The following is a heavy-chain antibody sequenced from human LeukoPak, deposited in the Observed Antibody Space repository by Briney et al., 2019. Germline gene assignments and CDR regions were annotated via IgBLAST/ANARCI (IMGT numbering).Heavy chain of an antibody. CDR2: IFGNGGAT. V-gene: IGHV3-23*01. D-gene: IGHD3-22*01. CDR3: AKARGSVRAAFDI. J-gene: IGHJ3*02. CDR1: GVAFSNDA. Sequence: PGRSLRLSCTASGVAFSNDAMGGVREAPEEGVERGSAIFGNGGATYYVDSVKGGLTISRDSSKNTLSRHMNSLRAQHTPLFKFAKARGSVRAAFDIWGQGTMVTVSS.